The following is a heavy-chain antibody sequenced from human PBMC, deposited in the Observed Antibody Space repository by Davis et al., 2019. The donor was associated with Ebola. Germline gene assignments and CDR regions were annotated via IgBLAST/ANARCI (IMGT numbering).Heavy chain of an antibody. V-gene: IGHV4-34*01. J-gene: IGHJ4*02. CDR2: INHSGST. CDR3: ARGIAAAGPFDY. CDR1: GGSFSGYY. D-gene: IGHD6-13*01. Sequence: SETLSLTCAVYGGSFSGYYWSWIRQPPGKGLEWIGEINHSGSTNYNPSLKSRVTISVDTSKNQFSLKLSSVTAADTAVYYCARGIAAAGPFDYWGQGTLVTVSS.